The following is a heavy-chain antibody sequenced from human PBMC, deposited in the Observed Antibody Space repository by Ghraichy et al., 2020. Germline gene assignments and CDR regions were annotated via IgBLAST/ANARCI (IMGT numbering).Heavy chain of an antibody. D-gene: IGHD6-19*01. CDR2: INVGNGNT. V-gene: IGHV1-3*01. CDR1: GYTFRSYN. J-gene: IGHJ4*02. CDR3: ARDFPPPGWYTLGPGDY. Sequence: ASVKVSCKASGYTFRSYNMHWVRQAPGQRLEWMGWINVGNGNTRYSQKLQGRVTITRDTSATTVYMELSRLRSEDTAVYYFARDFPPPGWYTLGPGDYWGQGTLVTVSS.